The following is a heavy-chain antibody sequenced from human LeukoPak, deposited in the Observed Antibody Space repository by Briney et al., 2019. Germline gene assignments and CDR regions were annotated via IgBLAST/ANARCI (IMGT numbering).Heavy chain of an antibody. J-gene: IGHJ6*02. Sequence: GESLKISCKGSGYSFTSYWIGWVRQMPGKGLEWMGIIYPGDSDTRYSPSFQGQVTISADKSISTAYLQWSSLKASDTAMYYCARHSGYYGSGSSYYYYGMDVWGQGTTVTVSS. CDR1: GYSFTSYW. CDR3: ARHSGYYGSGSSYYYYGMDV. CDR2: IYPGDSDT. V-gene: IGHV5-51*01. D-gene: IGHD3-10*01.